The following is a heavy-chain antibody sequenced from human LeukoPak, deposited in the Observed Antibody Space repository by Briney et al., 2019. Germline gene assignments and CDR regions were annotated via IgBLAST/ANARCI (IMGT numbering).Heavy chain of an antibody. CDR3: ARGRSYYYAMDV. J-gene: IGHJ6*02. CDR2: INSGGSTR. Sequence: GGSVRLSCAGSGFAFSDCWMHWVRQAPGKGLVWVSHINSGGSTRTYADSVKGRFTVSRDDAKNTLYLQMNSLRVEDTAVYYCARGRSYYYAMDVWGQGTTVTVSS. V-gene: IGHV3-74*01. CDR1: GFAFSDCW.